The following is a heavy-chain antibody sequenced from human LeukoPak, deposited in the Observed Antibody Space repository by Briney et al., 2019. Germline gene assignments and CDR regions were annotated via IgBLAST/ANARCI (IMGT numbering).Heavy chain of an antibody. J-gene: IGHJ3*02. CDR1: GFTFPAYA. Sequence: PGGSLRLSCAASGFTFPAYAMSWVRQAPGKGLEWVAVISYDGSNKYYADSVKGRFTISRDNSKNTLYLQMNSLRAEDTAVYYCARMTTNAFDIWGQGTMVTVSS. V-gene: IGHV3-30-3*01. D-gene: IGHD4-11*01. CDR3: ARMTTNAFDI. CDR2: ISYDGSNK.